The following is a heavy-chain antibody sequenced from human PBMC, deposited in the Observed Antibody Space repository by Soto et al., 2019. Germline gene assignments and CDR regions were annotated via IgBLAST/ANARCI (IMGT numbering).Heavy chain of an antibody. Sequence: QVQLQESGPGLVKPSETLSLTCTVSGGSVSSGSYYWSWIRQPPGKGLEWIGYIYYSGSTKYNPALQSRVTISVDTSKNQFSLKLSSVTAADTAVYYCAREGSSSFGGAIDPLVQGTLVTFSS. CDR3: AREGSSSFGGAIDP. CDR2: IYYSGST. J-gene: IGHJ5*02. CDR1: GGSVSSGSYY. V-gene: IGHV4-61*01. D-gene: IGHD6-6*01.